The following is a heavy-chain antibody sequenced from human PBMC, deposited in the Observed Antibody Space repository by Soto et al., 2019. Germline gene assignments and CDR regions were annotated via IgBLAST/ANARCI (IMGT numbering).Heavy chain of an antibody. CDR1: GGTFSSYA. V-gene: IGHV1-69*13. Sequence: ASVKVSCKASGGTFSSYAISWVRQAPGQGLEWMGGIIPIFGTANYAQKFQGRVTITADESTSTAYMELSSLRSEDTAVYYCARVGSVHSSSAANWFDPWGQGTLVTVSS. CDR2: IIPIFGTA. CDR3: ARVGSVHSSSAANWFDP. J-gene: IGHJ5*02. D-gene: IGHD6-6*01.